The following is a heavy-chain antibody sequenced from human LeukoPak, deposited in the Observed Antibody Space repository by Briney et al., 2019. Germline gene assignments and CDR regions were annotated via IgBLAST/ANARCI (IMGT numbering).Heavy chain of an antibody. CDR2: IDHSGST. J-gene: IGHJ4*02. V-gene: IGHV4-34*01. Sequence: SETLSLTCAVYGGSFSGYYWSWIRQPPGKGLEWIGEIDHSGSTNYNPSLKSRVTISVDTSKNQFSLNLSSVTAADTAVYYCARRYNSGWPELIDFWGQGTLVTVSS. CDR3: ARRYNSGWPELIDF. CDR1: GGSFSGYY. D-gene: IGHD6-19*01.